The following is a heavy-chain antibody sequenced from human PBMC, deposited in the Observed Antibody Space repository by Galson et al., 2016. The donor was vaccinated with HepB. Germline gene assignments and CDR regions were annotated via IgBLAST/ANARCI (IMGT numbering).Heavy chain of an antibody. V-gene: IGHV5-51*01. CDR2: IDPGDSDT. J-gene: IGHJ3*02. Sequence: QSGAEVKKPGESLKISCKASGYRFTSHWIAWVRQMPGKGLEWMGIIDPGDSDTIYSPSFQGQVTISADRSIGTVFLQWNSLKASDTAMYYCARFESIWLVGGGREGSESDGSDIWGQGTMITVSS. D-gene: IGHD3-10*01. CDR3: ARFESIWLVGGGREGSESDGSDI. CDR1: GYRFTSHW.